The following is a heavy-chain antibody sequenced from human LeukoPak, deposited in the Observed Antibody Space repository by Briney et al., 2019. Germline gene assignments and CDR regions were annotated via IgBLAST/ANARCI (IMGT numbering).Heavy chain of an antibody. J-gene: IGHJ4*02. CDR1: GYRFNNYW. Sequence: GESLKISCKGSGYRFNNYWIAWVRQMPGKGLEWMAIIYLGDSDTRYSPSFQGQVTISADKSISTAYLQWSSLKASDTAMYYCARRQGVTYDYWGQGTLVTVSS. CDR2: IYLGDSDT. D-gene: IGHD5-18*01. CDR3: ARRQGVTYDY. V-gene: IGHV5-51*01.